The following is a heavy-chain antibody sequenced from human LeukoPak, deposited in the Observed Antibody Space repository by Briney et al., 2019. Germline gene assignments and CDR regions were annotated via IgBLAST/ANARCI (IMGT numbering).Heavy chain of an antibody. CDR3: AKDMRPYSGDRSFLFDQ. J-gene: IGHJ4*02. CDR1: GFSFSYYG. Sequence: PGRSLRLSCAASGFSFSYYGIHWVRQAPGKGLEWVALISYDGGDKYFADSVKGRFSISRDNSQNTLYLQMNSLRAEDTAIYYCAKDMRPYSGDRSFLFDQWGQGTLVIVSS. D-gene: IGHD1-26*01. V-gene: IGHV3-30*18. CDR2: ISYDGGDK.